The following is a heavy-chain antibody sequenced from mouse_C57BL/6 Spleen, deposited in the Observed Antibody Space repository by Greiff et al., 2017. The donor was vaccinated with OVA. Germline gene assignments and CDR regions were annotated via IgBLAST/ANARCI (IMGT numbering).Heavy chain of an antibody. V-gene: IGHV1-52*01. CDR3: ARWGTTVHYFDD. Sequence: QVQLQQPGAELVRPGSSVKLSCKASGYTFTSYWMHWVKQRPIQGLEWIGNIDPSDSETHYNQKFKDKATLTGDKSSSTAYMQLSSLTSEDSAVYYCARWGTTVHYFDDWGQGTTLTVAS. J-gene: IGHJ2*01. D-gene: IGHD1-1*01. CDR1: GYTFTSYW. CDR2: IDPSDSET.